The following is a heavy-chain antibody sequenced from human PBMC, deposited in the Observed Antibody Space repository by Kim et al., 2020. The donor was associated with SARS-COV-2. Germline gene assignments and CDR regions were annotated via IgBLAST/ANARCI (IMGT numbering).Heavy chain of an antibody. D-gene: IGHD1-1*01. Sequence: GGSLRLSCAASGFTFSGSAIHWVRQASGKGLAWVGRIRSKANSYATTYAASGIGRFSISTDDTKNTAYLQMNNLKTEDTAVYYCPSVPATTSALWDAFD. J-gene: IGHJ3*02. CDR1: GFTFSGSA. CDR3: PSVPATTSALWDAFD. CDR2: IRSKANSYAT. V-gene: IGHV3-73*01.